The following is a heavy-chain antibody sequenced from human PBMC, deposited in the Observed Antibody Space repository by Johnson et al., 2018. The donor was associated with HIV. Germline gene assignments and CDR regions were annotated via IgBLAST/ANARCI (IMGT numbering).Heavy chain of an antibody. CDR3: AKKRSVLAARLGDGFDI. V-gene: IGHV3-20*04. CDR1: GFTFSSYA. D-gene: IGHD6-6*01. J-gene: IGHJ3*02. Sequence: VQLVESGGGLVQPGGSLRLSCAASGFTFSSYAMHWVRQAPGKGLEWVSGINWNGRSTGYADSVKGRFTISRDNAKNSLYLQMNSLRAEDTAVYYCAKKRSVLAARLGDGFDIWGQGTMVTVSS. CDR2: INWNGRST.